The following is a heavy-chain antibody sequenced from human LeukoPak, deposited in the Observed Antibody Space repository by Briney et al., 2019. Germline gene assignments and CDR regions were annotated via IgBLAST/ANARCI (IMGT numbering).Heavy chain of an antibody. J-gene: IGHJ4*02. CDR3: VRASRTVYNTFDS. V-gene: IGHV3-74*01. D-gene: IGHD5-24*01. CDR2: VSPDGSTT. CDR1: GFTFDDYA. Sequence: GGSLRLSCAASGFTFDDYAMHWVRQAPGKGLEWVSRVSPDGSTTLYADSVRGRFTISRDNAKNTLYLQMNSLRAEDTAVYHCVRASRTVYNTFDSWGQGALVTVSS.